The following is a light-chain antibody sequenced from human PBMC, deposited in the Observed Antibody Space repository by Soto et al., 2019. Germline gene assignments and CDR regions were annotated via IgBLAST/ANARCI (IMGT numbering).Light chain of an antibody. J-gene: IGLJ2*01. Sequence: SYELTQSPSVSVAPGQTARITCGGNNIGRKSVHWYQQKPGQAPVLVVYDDSDRPSGIPGRISGSNSGNTATLIISRVEAGDEADYYCQVWDVSSDHVVFGGGTKLTV. V-gene: IGLV3-21*02. CDR3: QVWDVSSDHVV. CDR2: DDS. CDR1: NIGRKS.